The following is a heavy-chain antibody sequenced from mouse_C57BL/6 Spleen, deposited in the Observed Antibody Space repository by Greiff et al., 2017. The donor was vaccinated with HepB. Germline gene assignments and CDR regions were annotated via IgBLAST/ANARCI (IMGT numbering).Heavy chain of an antibody. CDR3: ARPITTVGFAY. Sequence: QVQLKQPGAELVMPGASVKLSCKASGYTFTSYWMHWVKQRPGQGLEWIGEIDPSDSYTNYNQKFKGKSTLTVDRSSSTAYMQLSSLTSEDSAVYYCARPITTVGFAYWGQRTLVTVSA. CDR1: GYTFTSYW. D-gene: IGHD1-1*01. CDR2: IDPSDSYT. J-gene: IGHJ3*01. V-gene: IGHV1-69*01.